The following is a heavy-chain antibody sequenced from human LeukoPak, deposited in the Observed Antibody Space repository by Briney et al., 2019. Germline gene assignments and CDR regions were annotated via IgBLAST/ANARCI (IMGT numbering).Heavy chain of an antibody. V-gene: IGHV3-9*01. CDR2: ISWNSGSI. CDR1: GFTFDDYA. J-gene: IGHJ4*02. Sequence: GGSLRLSCAASGFTFDDYAMHWVRQAPGKGLEWVSGISWNSGSIGYADSVKGRFTISRDNAKNSLYLQMNSLRAEDTALYYCAKDPGIAARRGEAWGQGTLVTVSS. D-gene: IGHD6-6*01. CDR3: AKDPGIAARRGEA.